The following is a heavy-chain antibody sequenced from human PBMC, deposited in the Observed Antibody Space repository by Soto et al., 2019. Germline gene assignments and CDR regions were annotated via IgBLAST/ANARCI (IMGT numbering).Heavy chain of an antibody. V-gene: IGHV1-69*08. CDR3: ARDRDSGSYHYYYGMDV. CDR2: IIPILGIA. CDR1: GGTFSSYT. Sequence: QVQLVQSGAEVKKPGSSVKVSCKASGGTFSSYTISWVRQAPGQGLEWMGRIIPILGIANYAQKFQGRVTITADKSTSTAYMELSSLRSEDTAVYYCARDRDSGSYHYYYGMDVWGQGTTVTVSS. D-gene: IGHD1-26*01. J-gene: IGHJ6*02.